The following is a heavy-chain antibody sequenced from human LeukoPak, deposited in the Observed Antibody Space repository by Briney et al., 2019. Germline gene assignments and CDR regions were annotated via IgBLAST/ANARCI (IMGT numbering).Heavy chain of an antibody. CDR1: GGSITSGSYY. Sequence: SETLSLTCTVSGGSITSGSYYWGWIRQPPGKGLEWIVSIYYSGSTYYNPSLKSRVTISVDTSQNQFSLKLSSVTAADTAGYYCARNHLFDCSGGSCYGCWFDPWGQGTLVTVSS. J-gene: IGHJ5*02. CDR2: IYYSGST. V-gene: IGHV4-39*01. CDR3: ARNHLFDCSGGSCYGCWFDP. D-gene: IGHD2-15*01.